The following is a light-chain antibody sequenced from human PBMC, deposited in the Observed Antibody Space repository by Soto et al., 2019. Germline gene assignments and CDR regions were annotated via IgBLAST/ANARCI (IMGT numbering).Light chain of an antibody. CDR2: DAS. V-gene: IGKV3-11*01. J-gene: IGKJ5*01. Sequence: EIVLTQSPATLSLSPGERATLSCRASQSVRSYLAWYQQKPGQAPRLLIYDASNRATGIPARFSGSGSGTDFTLTISSLEPEDFAVYYCQQRSNWPPTCGQGTRLEIK. CDR3: QQRSNWPPT. CDR1: QSVRSY.